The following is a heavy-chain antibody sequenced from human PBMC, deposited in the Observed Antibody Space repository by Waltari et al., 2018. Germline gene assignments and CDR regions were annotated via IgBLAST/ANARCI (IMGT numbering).Heavy chain of an antibody. D-gene: IGHD2-15*01. J-gene: IGHJ4*02. CDR2: IRYDGSNK. CDR3: ASSPRYGGNVFDY. Sequence: QVQLVESGGGVVQPGGSLRLSCAASGFTFSSYGMHWVRQAPGKGLEWVAFIRYDGSNKYYADSVKGRFTISRDNAKNSLYLQMNSLRAEDTAVYYCASSPRYGGNVFDYWGQGTLVTVSS. V-gene: IGHV3-30*02. CDR1: GFTFSSYG.